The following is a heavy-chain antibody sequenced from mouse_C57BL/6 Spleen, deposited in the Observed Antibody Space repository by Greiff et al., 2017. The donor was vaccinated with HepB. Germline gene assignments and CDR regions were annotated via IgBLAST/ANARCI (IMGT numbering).Heavy chain of an antibody. CDR1: GYTFTSYW. J-gene: IGHJ3*01. D-gene: IGHD2-4*01. CDR2: IHPNSGST. Sequence: VQLQQSGAELVKPGASVKLSCKASGYTFTSYWMHWVKQRPGQGLEWIGMIHPNSGSTNYNEKFKSKATLTVDKSSSTAYMQLSSLTSEDSAVYYCAAYDYDVGAWFAYWGQGTLVTVSA. CDR3: AAYDYDVGAWFAY. V-gene: IGHV1-64*01.